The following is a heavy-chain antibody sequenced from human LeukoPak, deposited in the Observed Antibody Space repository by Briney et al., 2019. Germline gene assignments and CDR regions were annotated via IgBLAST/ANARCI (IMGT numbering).Heavy chain of an antibody. CDR2: IYADDSDT. D-gene: IGHD2-21*02. Sequence: GGSLRLSCVASGFSSSSYATAWVRKAPGKGLEWVSGIYADDSDTFYIDAVKGRFTISKDKSKNTLYLQMNSLRAEDTAVYHCAKDLTHGDGRWEFDLWGQGTLVTVSS. CDR1: GFSSSSYA. V-gene: IGHV3-23*01. CDR3: AKDLTHGDGRWEFDL. J-gene: IGHJ5*02.